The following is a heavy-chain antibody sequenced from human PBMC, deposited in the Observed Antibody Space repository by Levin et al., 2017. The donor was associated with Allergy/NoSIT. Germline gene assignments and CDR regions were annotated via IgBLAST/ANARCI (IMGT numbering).Heavy chain of an antibody. Sequence: SGPTLVKPTQTLTLTCTFSGFSLTPSGVGVGWIRQPPGKALEWLALIYWDDDKRYSPSLKSRLTITKDTSKNQVVLTMTNLDPVDTGTYVCVHSPRYNYGYGNFDSWGQGTLVTVSS. D-gene: IGHD5-18*01. CDR2: IYWDDDK. CDR1: GFSLTPSGVG. J-gene: IGHJ4*02. CDR3: VHSPRYNYGYGNFDS. V-gene: IGHV2-5*02.